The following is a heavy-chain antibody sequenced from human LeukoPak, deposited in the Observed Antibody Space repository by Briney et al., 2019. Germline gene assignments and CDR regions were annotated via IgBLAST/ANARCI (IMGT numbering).Heavy chain of an antibody. CDR2: INEDGSEK. CDR1: GFTFSTRW. D-gene: IGHD1-26*01. J-gene: IGHJ6*02. CDR3: ARELGSYEGGYYGMDV. V-gene: IGHV3-7*01. Sequence: GGSLRLSCAASGFTFSTRWMSWVRRAPGKGLEWVANINEDGSEKNYVESLKGRFTISRDNAKNSLYLQMNSLRAEDTALYYCARELGSYEGGYYGMDVWGQGTTVTVSS.